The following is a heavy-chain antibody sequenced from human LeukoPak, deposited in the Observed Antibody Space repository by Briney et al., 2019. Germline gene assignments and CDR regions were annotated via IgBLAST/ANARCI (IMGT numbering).Heavy chain of an antibody. Sequence: GASVKVSCKTSGYTFTSYYMHWVRQAPGQGLEWMGIINPSGGSTSYAQKFQGRVTMTRDTSTSTVYMELSSLRSEDTAVYYCARVPYYYDSSGYYYNWGLGTLVTVSS. CDR2: INPSGGST. CDR3: ARVPYYYDSSGYYYN. J-gene: IGHJ4*02. V-gene: IGHV1-46*01. CDR1: GYTFTSYY. D-gene: IGHD3-22*01.